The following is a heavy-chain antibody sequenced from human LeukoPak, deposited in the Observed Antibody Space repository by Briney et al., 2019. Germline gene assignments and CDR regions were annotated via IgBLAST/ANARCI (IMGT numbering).Heavy chain of an antibody. CDR2: IYYSGST. Sequence: SETLSLACTVSGGSISTYYWSWIRQPPGKGLEWIGYIYYSGSTNYNPSLKSRVTISVDTSKNQFSLKLSSVTAADTAVYYCARVYGSGYDFRGAFDIWGQGTMVTVSS. V-gene: IGHV4-59*01. D-gene: IGHD5-12*01. J-gene: IGHJ3*02. CDR1: GGSISTYY. CDR3: ARVYGSGYDFRGAFDI.